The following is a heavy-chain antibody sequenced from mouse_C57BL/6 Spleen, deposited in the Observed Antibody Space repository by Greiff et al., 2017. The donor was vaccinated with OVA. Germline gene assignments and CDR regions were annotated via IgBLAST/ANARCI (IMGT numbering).Heavy chain of an antibody. Sequence: QVQLKESGPGLVQPSQSLSITCTVSGFSLTSYGVHWVRQSPGKGLEWLGVIWSGGSTDYNAAFISRLSISKDNSKSQVFFKMNSLQADDTAIYYCARNYYGSSPSFAYWGQGTLVTVSA. D-gene: IGHD1-1*01. V-gene: IGHV2-2*01. CDR2: IWSGGST. J-gene: IGHJ3*01. CDR3: ARNYYGSSPSFAY. CDR1: GFSLTSYG.